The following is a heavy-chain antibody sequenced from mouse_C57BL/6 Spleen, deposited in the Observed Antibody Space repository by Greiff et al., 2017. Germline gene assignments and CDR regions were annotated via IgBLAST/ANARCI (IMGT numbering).Heavy chain of an antibody. CDR2: ISDGGSYT. CDR3: ARDRGLGRFAY. Sequence: EVQLQESGGGLVKPGGSLKLSCAASGFTFSSYAMSWVRQTPEKRLEWVATISDGGSYTYYPDNVKGRFTISRDNAKNNRYLQMSHLKSEDTAMYYWARDRGLGRFAYWGQGTLVTVSA. V-gene: IGHV5-4*01. CDR1: GFTFSSYA. J-gene: IGHJ3*01. D-gene: IGHD4-1*01.